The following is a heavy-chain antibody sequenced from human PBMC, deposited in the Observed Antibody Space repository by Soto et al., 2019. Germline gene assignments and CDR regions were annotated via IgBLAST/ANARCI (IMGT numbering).Heavy chain of an antibody. CDR1: GGSISSSSYY. J-gene: IGHJ5*02. Sequence: PXETLSLTCTVSGGSISSSSYYWGWIRQPPGKGLEWIGSIYYSGSTYYNPSLKSRVTISVDTSKNQFSLKLSSVTAADTAVYYCARYSPELWFGELSWFDPWGQGTLVTVSS. CDR3: ARYSPELWFGELSWFDP. CDR2: IYYSGST. D-gene: IGHD3-10*01. V-gene: IGHV4-39*01.